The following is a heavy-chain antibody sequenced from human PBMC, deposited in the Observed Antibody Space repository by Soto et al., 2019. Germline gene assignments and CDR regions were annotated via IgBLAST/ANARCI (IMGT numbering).Heavy chain of an antibody. CDR3: ARTPKAYCSSLSCYQPFDY. J-gene: IGHJ4*02. CDR2: ISYSSTYI. Sequence: SLRLSCAASGFAFSSYSMNWVRQAPGKGLEWVSSISYSSTYIFYADSLKGRFTISRDNAKNSLFLQMNSLRAEDTAVYYCARTPKAYCSSLSCYQPFDYWGQGTLVTVSS. D-gene: IGHD2-2*01. V-gene: IGHV3-21*01. CDR1: GFAFSSYS.